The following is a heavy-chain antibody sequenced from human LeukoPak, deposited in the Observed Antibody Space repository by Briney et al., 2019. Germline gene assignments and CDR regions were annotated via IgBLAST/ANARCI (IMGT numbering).Heavy chain of an antibody. CDR1: VFTFSSYG. CDR3: AKDLESYYGMVTYIDY. D-gene: IGHD2-21*02. Sequence: GVSLRLFCAASVFTFSSYGMSWVRQAPGKGLEWGSDISVRGERTYYADSVKRRFTISRDNSKNTLYLQMDTLRSQHTRVYYCAKDLESYYGMVTYIDYWGQGTLVTVSS. CDR2: ISVRGERT. V-gene: IGHV3-23*01. J-gene: IGHJ4*02.